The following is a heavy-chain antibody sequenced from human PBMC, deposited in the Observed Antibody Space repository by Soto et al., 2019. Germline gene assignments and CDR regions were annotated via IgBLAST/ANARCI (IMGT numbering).Heavy chain of an antibody. Sequence: EVQLVESGGGLVQTGGSLRLSCAASGFTLSTYWMNWVRQAPGKGLEWVANIKPDGSEKYYVDSVKGRFTVSRDNAKNSLYLKLNSVSTEDTAVYYCARDVIDTSFVEIWGQGTMVSVSS. CDR1: GFTLSTYW. CDR2: IKPDGSEK. J-gene: IGHJ3*02. D-gene: IGHD2-2*01. CDR3: ARDVIDTSFVEI. V-gene: IGHV3-7*01.